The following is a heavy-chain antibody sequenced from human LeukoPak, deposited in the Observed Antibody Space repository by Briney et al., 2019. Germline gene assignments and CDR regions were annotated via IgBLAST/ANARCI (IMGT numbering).Heavy chain of an antibody. Sequence: ETLSLTCTVSGGSISSYYWSWIRQPPGKGLEWVSAISGSGGSTYYADSVKGRFTISRDNAKNSLYLQMNSLRAEDTAVYYCARVVLGDRNDAFDIWGQGTMVTVSS. D-gene: IGHD1-14*01. CDR2: ISGSGGST. J-gene: IGHJ3*02. CDR1: GGSISSYY. CDR3: ARVVLGDRNDAFDI. V-gene: IGHV3-23*01.